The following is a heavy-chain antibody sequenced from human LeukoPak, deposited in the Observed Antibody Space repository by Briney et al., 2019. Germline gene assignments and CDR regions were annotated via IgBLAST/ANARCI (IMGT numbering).Heavy chain of an antibody. CDR3: ARVGYCGGDCYPFDY. J-gene: IGHJ4*02. CDR2: INHRGST. D-gene: IGHD2-21*02. V-gene: IGHV4-34*01. CDR1: GGSFSGYY. Sequence: PSETLSLTCAIYGGSFSGYYWSWIRQPPGKGLEWIWEINHRGSTNYNPSLKSRVTISVDTSRNSFSLELSSVTAADTAVYYCARVGYCGGDCYPFDYWGQGTLTTISS.